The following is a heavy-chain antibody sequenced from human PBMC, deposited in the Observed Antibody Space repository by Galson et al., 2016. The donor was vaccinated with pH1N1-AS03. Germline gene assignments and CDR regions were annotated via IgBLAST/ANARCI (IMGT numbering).Heavy chain of an antibody. D-gene: IGHD4-17*01. Sequence: PALVKPTQTLTLTCTFSGFSLSTSGVGVGWIHQAPGKALEWLAIIYWNDDIRYSPSLRTRLTITKDTSKSQVVLTMTNMDPVDTATYFCARAYYGDFADWFDPWGQGTLVTVSS. V-gene: IGHV2-5*01. CDR1: GFSLSTSGVG. J-gene: IGHJ5*02. CDR3: ARAYYGDFADWFDP. CDR2: IYWNDDI.